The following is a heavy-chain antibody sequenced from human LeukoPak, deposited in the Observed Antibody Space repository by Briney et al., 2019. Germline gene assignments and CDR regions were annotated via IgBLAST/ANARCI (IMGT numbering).Heavy chain of an antibody. CDR1: GFTFDDYA. J-gene: IGHJ4*02. Sequence: PGRSLRLSCAASGFTFDDYAMHWVRQAPGKGLEWVSGISWNRGSIAYADSVKGRFTISRDNAKNSLYLQMNSLRAEDTALYYCAKDRYFDCLGVFDYWGQGTLVTVSS. V-gene: IGHV3-9*01. CDR2: ISWNRGSI. CDR3: AKDRYFDCLGVFDY. D-gene: IGHD3-9*01.